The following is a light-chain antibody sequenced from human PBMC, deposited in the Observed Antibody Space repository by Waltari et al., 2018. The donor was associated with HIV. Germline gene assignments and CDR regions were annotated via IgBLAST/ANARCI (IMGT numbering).Light chain of an antibody. CDR1: SSDVGGYNY. CDR2: DVT. Sequence: QSALTQPASVSGSPGKSITISCTGTSSDVGGYNYVSWYQQHPGTAPKLIIYDVTKGTAGVCQRFAGSKFGSTASLTISGLQAEDEADYYCNSFTSGTSGVFGGGTKLTVL. J-gene: IGLJ3*02. CDR3: NSFTSGTSGV. V-gene: IGLV2-14*03.